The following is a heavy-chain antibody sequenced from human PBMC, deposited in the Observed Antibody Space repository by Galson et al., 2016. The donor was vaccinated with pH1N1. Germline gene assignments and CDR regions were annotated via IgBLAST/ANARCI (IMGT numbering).Heavy chain of an antibody. CDR1: RFTFSTYW. CDR2: IKQDGSQK. J-gene: IGHJ4*02. D-gene: IGHD3-16*01. CDR3: AREIRGRDSY. Sequence: SLRLSCAASRFTFSTYWMTWVRQAPGKGLEWVANIKQDGSQKYYVDSVKGRFTISRDNAKNTLYLQMNSLRAEDTAMYYCAREIRGRDSYWGQGTLVTVSS. V-gene: IGHV3-7*05.